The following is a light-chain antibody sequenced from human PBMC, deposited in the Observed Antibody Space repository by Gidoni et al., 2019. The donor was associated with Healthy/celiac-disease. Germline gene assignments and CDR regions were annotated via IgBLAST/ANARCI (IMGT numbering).Light chain of an antibody. Sequence: DIQMTQSPSSLSASVGDRVTITGRASQSISSYLNWYQQKPGKAPKLLIYAASSFQSGVPSRFSGSGSGTDFTLTISSLQPEYFATYYCQQSYSTPPTFGQGTKVEIK. CDR3: QQSYSTPPT. V-gene: IGKV1-39*01. J-gene: IGKJ1*01. CDR2: AAS. CDR1: QSISSY.